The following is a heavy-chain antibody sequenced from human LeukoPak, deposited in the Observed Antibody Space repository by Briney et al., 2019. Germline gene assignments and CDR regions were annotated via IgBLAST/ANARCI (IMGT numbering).Heavy chain of an antibody. CDR2: ISTSSTTI. J-gene: IGHJ4*02. CDR3: ARDRGYYGSGSYYLDY. V-gene: IGHV3-48*02. D-gene: IGHD3-10*01. Sequence: GGSLRLSCAASGFTFSSYTMNWVRQTPGKGLEWLSYISTSSTTIFYAASVKGRFTISRDNAKNSLFLQMNSLRDEDTAVYYCARDRGYYGSGSYYLDYWGQGTLVTVSS. CDR1: GFTFSSYT.